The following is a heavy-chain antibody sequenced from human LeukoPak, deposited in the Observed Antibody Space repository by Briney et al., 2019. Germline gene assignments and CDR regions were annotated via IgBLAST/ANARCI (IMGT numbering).Heavy chain of an antibody. V-gene: IGHV1-2*06. CDR1: GYTFTGYY. D-gene: IGHD4-17*01. Sequence: GASVKVSCKASGYTFTGYYMHWVRQAPGQGLEWMGRINPNSGDTNYAKKFQGRVTMTRDTSISTAYMELSRLRSDDTAVYYCASNDYGGYEGAFDIWGQGTMVTVSS. CDR3: ASNDYGGYEGAFDI. J-gene: IGHJ3*02. CDR2: INPNSGDT.